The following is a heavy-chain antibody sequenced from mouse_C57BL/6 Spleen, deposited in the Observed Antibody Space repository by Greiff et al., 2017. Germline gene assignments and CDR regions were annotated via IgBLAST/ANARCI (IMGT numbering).Heavy chain of an antibody. V-gene: IGHV1-22*01. CDR1: GYTFTDYN. Sequence: EVQLQESGPELVKPGASVKMSCKASGYTFTDYNMHWVKQSHGKSLEWIGYINPNNGGTSYNQKFKGKATLTVNKSSSTAYMELRSLTSEDSAVYCCAPYYGHFDYWGQGTTLTVSS. J-gene: IGHJ2*01. D-gene: IGHD1-2*01. CDR2: INPNNGGT. CDR3: APYYGHFDY.